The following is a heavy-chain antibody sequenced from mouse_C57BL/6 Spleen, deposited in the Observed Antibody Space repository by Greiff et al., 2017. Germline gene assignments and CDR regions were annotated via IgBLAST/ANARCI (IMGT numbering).Heavy chain of an antibody. CDR3: TPLDVRGY. V-gene: IGHV14-4*01. Sequence: EVKLMESGAELVRPGASVKLSCTASGFNIKDDYMHWVKQRPEQGLEWIGWIDPENGDTEYASKFQGKATITADTSSNTAYLQLSSLTSEDTAVYYCTPLDVRGYWGQGTTLTVSS. CDR2: IDPENGDT. J-gene: IGHJ2*01. CDR1: GFNIKDDY.